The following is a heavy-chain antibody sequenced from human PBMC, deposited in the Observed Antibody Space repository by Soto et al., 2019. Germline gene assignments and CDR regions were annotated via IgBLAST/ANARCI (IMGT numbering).Heavy chain of an antibody. V-gene: IGHV4-30-2*01. CDR2: IYHSGGT. Sequence: QLQLQESGSGLVRPSQTLSLTCAVSGGSISSCGYSWNWIRQPPGKGLEWIGYIYHSGGTLYKPSIKSRVTITVDKSKNQFSLKLTSVTAADTAVYYCARDQLEGNWFDPWCQGTLVTVSS. J-gene: IGHJ5*02. CDR1: GGSISSCGYS. D-gene: IGHD1-1*01. CDR3: ARDQLEGNWFDP.